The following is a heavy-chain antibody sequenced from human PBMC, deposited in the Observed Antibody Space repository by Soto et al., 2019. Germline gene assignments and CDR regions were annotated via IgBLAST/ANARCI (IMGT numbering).Heavy chain of an antibody. CDR3: ARDSAREGYSISWDV. J-gene: IGHJ6*02. CDR1: GFTFSDHY. CDR2: IRNKANSYTT. V-gene: IGHV3-72*01. Sequence: GGSLRLSCAASGFTFSDHYMDWVRQAPGKGLEWVGRIRNKANSYTTEYAASVKGRFTISRDDSKNSLYLQMSSLKTEDTAVYYCARDSAREGYSISWDVWGQGTTVTVSS. D-gene: IGHD6-13*01.